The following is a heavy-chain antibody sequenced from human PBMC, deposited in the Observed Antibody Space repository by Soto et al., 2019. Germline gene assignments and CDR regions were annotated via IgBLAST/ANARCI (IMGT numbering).Heavy chain of an antibody. CDR1: GFTFSDYY. Sequence: QVQLVESGGSLVKPGGSLRLSCAASGFTFSDYYMSWIRQTPGKGLEWVSYISNTGTTTYYADSMKGRFTISRDNAKNSLFLQRNSLRAEDTAVYYCVRGGYTGHIYYWGQGTLVTDSS. CDR2: ISNTGTTT. J-gene: IGHJ4*02. CDR3: VRGGYTGHIYY. V-gene: IGHV3-11*01. D-gene: IGHD5-18*01.